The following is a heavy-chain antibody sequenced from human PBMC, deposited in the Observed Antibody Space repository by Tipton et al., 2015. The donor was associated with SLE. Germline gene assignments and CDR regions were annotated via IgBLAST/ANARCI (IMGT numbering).Heavy chain of an antibody. CDR2: ISSSSTYI. CDR3: ARSPVDYWNGYSA. Sequence: SLRLSCAASGFTFSHYSMNWDRQAPGKGLEWVSSISSSSTYIDYADSVKGRFTISRDNSKNSLYLQMNGLRAEDTAGYYCARSPVDYWNGYSAWGQGTLVAVSS. V-gene: IGHV3-21*04. D-gene: IGHD3-3*01. CDR1: GFTFSHYS. J-gene: IGHJ4*02.